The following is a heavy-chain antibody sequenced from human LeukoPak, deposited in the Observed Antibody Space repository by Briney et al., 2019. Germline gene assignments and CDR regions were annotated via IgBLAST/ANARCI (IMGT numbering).Heavy chain of an antibody. J-gene: IGHJ4*02. CDR2: IHYSGST. CDR1: GGSIGIYY. Sequence: PSETLSLTCTVSGGSIGIYYWTWIRQPPGKGLEWIAYIHYSGSTSSNPSLKSRVTVSVDTSNNQFSLKLTSVSAADTAVYYCARDDILTGYYGNFDFWGQGTLVTVSS. V-gene: IGHV4-59*01. CDR3: ARDDILTGYYGNFDF. D-gene: IGHD3-9*01.